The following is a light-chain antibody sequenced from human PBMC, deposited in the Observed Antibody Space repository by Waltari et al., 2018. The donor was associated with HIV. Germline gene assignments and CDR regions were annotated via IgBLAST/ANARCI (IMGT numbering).Light chain of an antibody. Sequence: EIVLTQSPGTLSLSPGERVTLSCRASQSVSSNYLAWYQQKPGQAPSLLIYGASNRATGIPDRFSGSGSGTDFTLTISRLEPEDFAVYYCQQYGSSPRTFGQGTKVEIK. CDR3: QQYGSSPRT. J-gene: IGKJ1*01. CDR1: QSVSSNY. CDR2: GAS. V-gene: IGKV3-20*01.